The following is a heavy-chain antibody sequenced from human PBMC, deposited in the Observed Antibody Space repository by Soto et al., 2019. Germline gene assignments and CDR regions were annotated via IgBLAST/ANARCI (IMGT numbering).Heavy chain of an antibody. CDR2: INHSGST. D-gene: IGHD3-22*01. V-gene: IGHV4-34*01. CDR3: ARCITMIEGTWFDP. CDR1: GGSFSGYC. Sequence: SETLSLTCAVYGGSFSGYCWSWIRQPPGKGLEWIGEINHSGSTNYNPSLKSRVTISVDTSKNQFSLKLSSVTAADTAVYYCARCITMIEGTWFDPWGQGTLVTVSS. J-gene: IGHJ5*02.